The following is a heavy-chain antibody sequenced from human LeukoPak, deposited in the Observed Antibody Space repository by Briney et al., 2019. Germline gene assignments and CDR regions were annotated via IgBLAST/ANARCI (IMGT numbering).Heavy chain of an antibody. CDR1: GYTFTDYF. Sequence: ASVKVSCKASGYTFTDYFMHWVRQAPGQGLEWMGWINPNSGERKYAQKLQGRVTMTTDTSTSTAYMELRSLRSDDTAVYYCARQGYYYDSSGYYYRDAFDIWGQGTMVTVSS. CDR3: ARQGYYYDSSGYYYRDAFDI. J-gene: IGHJ3*02. D-gene: IGHD3-22*01. CDR2: INPNSGER. V-gene: IGHV1-2*02.